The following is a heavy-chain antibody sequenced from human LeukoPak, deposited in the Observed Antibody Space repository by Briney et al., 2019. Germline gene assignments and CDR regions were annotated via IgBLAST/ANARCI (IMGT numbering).Heavy chain of an antibody. CDR2: IDGSGDSR. Sequence: GGSLRLSCAASGLTFNNFPMGWVRQAPGKWLEWVSFIDGSGDSRYYGDPVKGRFTTSRDNSKSVLFLQMNSLRVDDTAVYYCTKRDSSGYFHFDNWGQGTLVTVSS. D-gene: IGHD3-22*01. CDR3: TKRDSSGYFHFDN. CDR1: GLTFNNFP. V-gene: IGHV3-23*01. J-gene: IGHJ4*02.